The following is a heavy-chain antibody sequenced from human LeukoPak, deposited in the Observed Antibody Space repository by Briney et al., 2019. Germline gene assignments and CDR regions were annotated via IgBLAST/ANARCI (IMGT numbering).Heavy chain of an antibody. CDR3: ARGFGYGTVYYYYGMDV. J-gene: IGHJ6*02. V-gene: IGHV3-30*04. CDR1: GFTFSSYA. CDR2: ISYDGSNK. D-gene: IGHD3-10*01. Sequence: GGSLRLSCAASGFTFSSYAMDWVRQAPGKGLEWVAVISYDGSNKYYADSVKGRFTISRDNSKNTLYLQMNSLRAEDTAVYYCARGFGYGTVYYYYGMDVWGQGTTVTVSS.